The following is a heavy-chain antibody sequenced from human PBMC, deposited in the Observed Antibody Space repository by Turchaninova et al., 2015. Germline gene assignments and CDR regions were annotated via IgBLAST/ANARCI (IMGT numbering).Heavy chain of an antibody. CDR3: AGAPTYSSGWYADY. Sequence: QVQLQESGPGLVKPSETLSPTCPVSGGPIRSYYWSWIRQPAGKGLEWIGRIYTSGSTNCNPSLKSRVTISIDKSKKQFSLELTSVTAADTAVYYCAGAPTYSSGWYADYWGQGIMVTVSS. CDR2: IYTSGST. J-gene: IGHJ4*02. CDR1: GGPIRSYY. D-gene: IGHD6-19*01. V-gene: IGHV4-4*07.